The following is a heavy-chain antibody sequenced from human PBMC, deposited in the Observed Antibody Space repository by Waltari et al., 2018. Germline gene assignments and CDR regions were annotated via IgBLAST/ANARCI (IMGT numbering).Heavy chain of an antibody. CDR3: ARQAARNFDY. CDR2: MNPNTGGT. Sequence: QVQLVQSGAEVKKPGASVNVSCKASGYNFIGYYIHWVRQAPGQGLEWMGWMNPNTGGTKYAQKYQGRVTLTRDTSISTAYMELSSLGSDDMAVFYCARQAARNFDYWGQGTLVTVSS. J-gene: IGHJ4*02. CDR1: GYNFIGYY. V-gene: IGHV1-2*02.